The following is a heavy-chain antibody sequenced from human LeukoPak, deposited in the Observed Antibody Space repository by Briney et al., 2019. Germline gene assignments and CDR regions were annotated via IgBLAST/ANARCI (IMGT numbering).Heavy chain of an antibody. V-gene: IGHV4-59*01. Sequence: SETLSLTCTVSGGSISSYYWSWIRQPPGKGLEWIGYIYYSGSTNFNPSLKSRVTISVDTSKNQFSLKLSSVTAADTTVYYCARETYDSSGYYSRYYYMDVWGKGTTVTVSS. J-gene: IGHJ6*03. D-gene: IGHD3-22*01. CDR2: IYYSGST. CDR1: GGSISSYY. CDR3: ARETYDSSGYYSRYYYMDV.